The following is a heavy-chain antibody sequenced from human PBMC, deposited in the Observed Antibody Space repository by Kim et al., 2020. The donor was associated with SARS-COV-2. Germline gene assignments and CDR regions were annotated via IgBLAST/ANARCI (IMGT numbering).Heavy chain of an antibody. CDR3: ARGHPRSADGRWFDP. CDR1: GGSFSGYY. Sequence: SETLSLTCAVYGGSFSGYYWSWIRQPPGKGLEWIGEINHSGSTNYNPSLKSRVTTSVDTSKNQFSLKLSSVTAADTAVYYCARGHPRSADGRWFDPWGQGTLVTVSS. V-gene: IGHV4-34*01. CDR2: INHSGST. J-gene: IGHJ5*02.